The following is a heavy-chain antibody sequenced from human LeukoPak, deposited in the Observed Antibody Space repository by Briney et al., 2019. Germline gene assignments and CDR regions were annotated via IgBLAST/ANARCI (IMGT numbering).Heavy chain of an antibody. J-gene: IGHJ4*02. CDR1: GFTFSSYS. V-gene: IGHV3-21*01. CDR2: ISSSSSYI. Sequence: PGGSLRLFCAASGFTFSSYSMNWVRQAPGKGLEWVSSISSSSSYIYYADSVKGRFTISRDNAKNSLYLQMNSLRAEDTAVYYCARDLSGVASWDDYWGQGTLVTVSS. D-gene: IGHD3-10*01. CDR3: ARDLSGVASWDDY.